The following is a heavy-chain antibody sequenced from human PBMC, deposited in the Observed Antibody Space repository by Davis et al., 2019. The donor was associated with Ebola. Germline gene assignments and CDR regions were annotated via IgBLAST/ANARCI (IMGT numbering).Heavy chain of an antibody. V-gene: IGHV4-39*07. Sequence: SETLSLTCTVSGGSISSSSYYWGWIRQPPGKGLEWIGEINHSGSTNYNPSLKSRVTISVDTSKNQFSLKLSSVTAADTAVYYCARALYRYSSGWYLGYWGQGTLVTVSS. CDR1: GGSISSSSYY. J-gene: IGHJ4*02. CDR3: ARALYRYSSGWYLGY. D-gene: IGHD6-19*01. CDR2: INHSGST.